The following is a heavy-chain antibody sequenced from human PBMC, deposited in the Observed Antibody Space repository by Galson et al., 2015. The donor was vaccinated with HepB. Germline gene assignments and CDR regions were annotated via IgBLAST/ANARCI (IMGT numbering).Heavy chain of an antibody. J-gene: IGHJ3*02. Sequence: SLRLSCAASGFTFSSYWMSWVRQAPGKGLEWVANIKQDGSEKYYVDSVKGRFTISRDNAKNSLYLQMNSLRAEDTAVYYCARKGTGTPGAFDIWGQGTMVTVSS. CDR2: IKQDGSEK. V-gene: IGHV3-7*01. CDR1: GFTFSSYW. CDR3: ARKGTGTPGAFDI. D-gene: IGHD1-1*01.